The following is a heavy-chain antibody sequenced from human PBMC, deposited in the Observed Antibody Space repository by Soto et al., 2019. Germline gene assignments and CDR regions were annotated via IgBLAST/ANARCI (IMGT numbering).Heavy chain of an antibody. D-gene: IGHD1-1*01. CDR1: GGTFSSYA. CDR2: IIPIFGTA. CDR3: XXXXSWKARGPHCDY. J-gene: IGHJ4*02. Sequence: QVQLVQSGAEVKKPGSSVKVSCKASGGTFSSYAICWVRQAPGQGLEWMGVIIPIFGTANYAQKFQGRVTITADESTSTAYMEMSSLRSEETAVXXXXXXXSWKARGPHCDYWGQGTLVTVSS. V-gene: IGHV1-69*01.